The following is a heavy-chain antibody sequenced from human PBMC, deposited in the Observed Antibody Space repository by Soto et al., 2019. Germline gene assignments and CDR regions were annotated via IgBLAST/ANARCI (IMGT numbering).Heavy chain of an antibody. CDR2: MNPNSGNT. J-gene: IGHJ6*03. D-gene: IGHD3-16*01. V-gene: IGHV1-8*01. Sequence: GASVKVSCKASGYTFTSYDINWVRQATGQGLEWMGWMNPNSGNTGYAQKFQGRVTMTRNTSISTAYMELSSLRSEDTAVYYCARGIMESPHYYYMDVWGKGTTVTVSS. CDR1: GYTFTSYD. CDR3: ARGIMESPHYYYMDV.